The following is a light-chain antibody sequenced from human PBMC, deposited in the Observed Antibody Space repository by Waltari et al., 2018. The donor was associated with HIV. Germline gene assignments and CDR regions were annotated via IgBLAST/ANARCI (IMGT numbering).Light chain of an antibody. CDR3: SSYTTSTTLV. CDR1: SSDVGAYNY. V-gene: IGLV2-14*01. J-gene: IGLJ3*02. CDR2: EVS. Sequence: QSALTQPASVSGSPGQSITISCTGTSSDVGAYNYVSWYQQHPGKAPKLIIDEVSSRPSGVSNRFSGSKSGKTASLTISGLQAGDEADYSCSSYTTSTTLVFGGGTKLTVL.